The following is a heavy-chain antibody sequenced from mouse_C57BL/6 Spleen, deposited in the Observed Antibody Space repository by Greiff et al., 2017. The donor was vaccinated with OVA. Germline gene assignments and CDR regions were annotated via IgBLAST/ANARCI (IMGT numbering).Heavy chain of an antibody. Sequence: VQLQQPGAELVKPGASVTLSCKASGYTFTSYWMHWVQQRPVQGLAWIGTIHPNSGSTNYNEQFKSKATLTVDNSYSTAYMQLSSLTSEDSAVYDCARGGGNSYWYVGVWGTGTTVTVSS. CDR2: IHPNSGST. CDR3: ARGGGNSYWYVGV. CDR1: GYTFTSYW. J-gene: IGHJ1*03. V-gene: IGHV1-64*01. D-gene: IGHD2-1*01.